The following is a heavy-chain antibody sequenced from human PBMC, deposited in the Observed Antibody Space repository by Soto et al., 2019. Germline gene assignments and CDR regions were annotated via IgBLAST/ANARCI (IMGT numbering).Heavy chain of an antibody. CDR1: GGSIIMSNW. D-gene: IGHD2-15*01. CDR3: ARDLRRSSSGIDP. Sequence: QVQLQESGPGLVKPSGTLSLTCAVSGGSIIMSNWWSWVRRPPGKGLEWIGEVYHSVSTNYNPSLKSRVSISVDKSKNQFYLRLSSVTAADTAVYYCARDLRRSSSGIDPWGQGILVTVSS. CDR2: VYHSVST. J-gene: IGHJ5*02. V-gene: IGHV4-4*02.